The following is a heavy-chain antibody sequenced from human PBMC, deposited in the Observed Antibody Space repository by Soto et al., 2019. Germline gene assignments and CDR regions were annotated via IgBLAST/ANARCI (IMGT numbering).Heavy chain of an antibody. CDR1: GFSLSTSGVG. Sequence: QITLKASGPTLVKPTQTLTLTCTFSGFSLSTSGVGVGWIRQPPGKALEWLALIYWDDDKRYSPSLKSRLTITKDTSKTQVVLTMTNMDPVDTATYYCAHTQYYYDSSGYYSNAEDFQHWGQGTLVTVSS. J-gene: IGHJ1*01. CDR3: AHTQYYYDSSGYYSNAEDFQH. CDR2: IYWDDDK. V-gene: IGHV2-5*02. D-gene: IGHD3-22*01.